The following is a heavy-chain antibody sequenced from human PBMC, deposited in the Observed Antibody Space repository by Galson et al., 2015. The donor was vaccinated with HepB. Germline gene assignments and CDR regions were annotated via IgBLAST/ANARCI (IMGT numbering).Heavy chain of an antibody. CDR1: GGSISSYY. J-gene: IGHJ4*02. D-gene: IGHD3-10*01. CDR3: ASTYYYGSGLDY. V-gene: IGHV4-59*08. CDR2: IYYSGST. Sequence: SETLSLTCTVSGGSISSYYWSWIRQPPGKGLEWIGYIYYSGSTNYNPSLKSRVTISVDTSKNQFSLKLSSVTAAGTAVYYCASTYYYGSGLDYWGQGTLVTVSS.